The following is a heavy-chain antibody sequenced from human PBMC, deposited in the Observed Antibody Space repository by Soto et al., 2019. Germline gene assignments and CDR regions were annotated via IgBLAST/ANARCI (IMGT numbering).Heavy chain of an antibody. V-gene: IGHV3-23*01. Sequence: GGSLRLSCAASGFTFSSYAMIWVRQAPGKGLEWVSAISGSGGSTYYADSVKGRFTISRDNSKNTLYLQMNSLRAEDTAVYYCAKDKGRGYSYGYYSDYWGQGTLVTVSS. J-gene: IGHJ4*02. CDR3: AKDKGRGYSYGYYSDY. CDR2: ISGSGGST. CDR1: GFTFSSYA. D-gene: IGHD5-18*01.